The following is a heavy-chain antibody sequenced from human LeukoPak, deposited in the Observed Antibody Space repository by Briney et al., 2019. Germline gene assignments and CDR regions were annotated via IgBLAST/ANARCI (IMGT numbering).Heavy chain of an antibody. D-gene: IGHD6-19*01. CDR3: ARDSRIAVAGTRLGNWFDP. J-gene: IGHJ5*02. Sequence: PSETLSLTCTVSGGSISSYYWSWVRQPPGKGLEWIGFVYYTGSTNYSPSLKSRVTISVDTSKNQFSLKLSSVTAADTAVYYCARDSRIAVAGTRLGNWFDPWGQGTLVTVSS. CDR1: GGSISSYY. CDR2: VYYTGST. V-gene: IGHV4-59*12.